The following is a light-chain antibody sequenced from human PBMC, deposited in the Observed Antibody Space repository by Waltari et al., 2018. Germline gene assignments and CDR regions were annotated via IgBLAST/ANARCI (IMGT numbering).Light chain of an antibody. V-gene: IGLV2-11*01. CDR3: CSYAGTYSKYV. CDR2: DVN. CDR1: SSDVGDYDF. J-gene: IGLJ1*01. Sequence: QSALTQPRSVSGSPGQSVTISCTGTSSDVGDYDFVSWYQHHPDKAPKLIIYDVNKRPSGVPNCFSGSKSDNTASLTISRRQAEDEADYYCCSYAGTYSKYVFGSGTTVTVL.